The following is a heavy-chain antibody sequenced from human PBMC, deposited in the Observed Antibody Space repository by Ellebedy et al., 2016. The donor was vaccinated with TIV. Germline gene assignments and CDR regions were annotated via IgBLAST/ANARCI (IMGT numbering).Heavy chain of an antibody. V-gene: IGHV3-23*03. CDR3: AGGISVAGTSLGF. CDR2: IYSGGST. CDR1: RFTFSSSA. Sequence: GESLKISCAASRFTFSSSAMSWVRQAPGKGLEWVSVIYSGGSTYYADSVKGRFTISRDNSKNPLYLQMNRLRAEDTAVYYCAGGISVAGTSLGFWGQGTLVTVSS. J-gene: IGHJ4*02. D-gene: IGHD6-19*01.